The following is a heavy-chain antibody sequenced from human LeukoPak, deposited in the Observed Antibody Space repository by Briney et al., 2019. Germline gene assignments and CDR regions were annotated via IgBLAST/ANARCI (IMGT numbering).Heavy chain of an antibody. D-gene: IGHD3-3*01. J-gene: IGHJ3*02. CDR3: AKDREPNQWDFWSGYHGVGFAFDI. V-gene: IGHV3-23*01. Sequence: QSGVSLRHSCAASGFTFSSYAMSWVRQAPGKGLEWVSAISGSGGSTYYADSVKGRFTISRDNSKNTLYLQMNSLRAEDTAVYYCAKDREPNQWDFWSGYHGVGFAFDIWGQGTMVTVSS. CDR1: GFTFSSYA. CDR2: ISGSGGST.